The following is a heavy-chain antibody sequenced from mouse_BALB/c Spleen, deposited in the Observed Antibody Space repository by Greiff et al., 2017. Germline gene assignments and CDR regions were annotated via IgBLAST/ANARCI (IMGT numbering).Heavy chain of an antibody. CDR1: GYSFTGYY. Sequence: LVKTGASVKISCKASGYSFTGYYMHWVKQSHGKSLEWIGYISCYNGATSYNQKFKGKATFTVDTSSSTAYMQFNSLTSEDSAVYYCARRYYRYDVEYYFDYWGQGTTLTVSS. D-gene: IGHD2-14*01. CDR3: ARRYYRYDVEYYFDY. J-gene: IGHJ2*01. V-gene: IGHV1S34*01. CDR2: ISCYNGAT.